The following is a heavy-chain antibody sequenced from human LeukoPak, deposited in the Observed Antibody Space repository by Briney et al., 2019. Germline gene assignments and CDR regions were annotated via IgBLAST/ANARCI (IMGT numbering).Heavy chain of an antibody. D-gene: IGHD3-9*01. CDR3: ARDRYYDIFTGYYSL. Sequence: GASVKVSCKASGYTFTGYYMHWVRQAPGQGVEWMGRINPNSGGKNYAQKFQGRVTMTRDTSISTAYMELSRLRSDDTAVYYCARDRYYDIFTGYYSLWGQGTLVTVSS. CDR2: INPNSGGK. J-gene: IGHJ4*02. V-gene: IGHV1-2*06. CDR1: GYTFTGYY.